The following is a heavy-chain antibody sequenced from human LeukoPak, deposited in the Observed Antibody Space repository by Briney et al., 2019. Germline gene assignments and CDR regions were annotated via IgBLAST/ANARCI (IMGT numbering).Heavy chain of an antibody. CDR1: GFTFSSYA. CDR2: ISYDGSNK. Sequence: GGSLRLSCAASGFTFSSYAMHWVRQAPGKGLEWVAVISYDGSNKYYADSVKGRFTISRDNSKNTLYLQMNSLRAEDTAVYYCARKAGHGYGMDVWGQGTTVTVSS. CDR3: ARKAGHGYGMDV. V-gene: IGHV3-30-3*01. J-gene: IGHJ6*02. D-gene: IGHD6-19*01.